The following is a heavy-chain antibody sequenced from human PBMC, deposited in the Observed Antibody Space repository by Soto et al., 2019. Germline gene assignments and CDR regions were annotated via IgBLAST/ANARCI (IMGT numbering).Heavy chain of an antibody. Sequence: ASVKVSCKTSGYTFTNYGISWVRQAPGQGLEWMGWISAHTGNTNYAQKFQGRVTMTTDTSTSTAYMELRSLRSDDTAVYFCASGASRWYPYFFDSWAQGTLVTVSS. CDR1: GYTFTNYG. CDR3: ASGASRWYPYFFDS. J-gene: IGHJ4*02. CDR2: ISAHTGNT. V-gene: IGHV1-18*01. D-gene: IGHD6-13*01.